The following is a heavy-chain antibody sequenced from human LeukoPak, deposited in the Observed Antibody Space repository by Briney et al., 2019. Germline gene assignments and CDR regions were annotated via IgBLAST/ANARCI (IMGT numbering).Heavy chain of an antibody. CDR1: GFAFSNFA. J-gene: IGHJ4*02. CDR3: ARTREQWQVLDY. D-gene: IGHD6-19*01. V-gene: IGHV3-30*03. Sequence: PGRSLRLSCAASGFAFSNFAMHWVRQAPGKGLEWVAVISHEGSQTYYADSVRGRFTISRDNSKNMVYLQMNSLRAEDTAVYYCARTREQWQVLDYWGQGTLVTVSS. CDR2: ISHEGSQT.